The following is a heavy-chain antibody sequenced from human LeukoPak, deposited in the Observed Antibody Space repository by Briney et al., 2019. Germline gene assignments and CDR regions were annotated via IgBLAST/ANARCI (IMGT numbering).Heavy chain of an antibody. CDR3: ARATQFRRNDY. J-gene: IGHJ4*02. D-gene: IGHD1-14*01. CDR1: GDSISSSRNW. Sequence: KPSETLSLTCTVSGDSISSSRNWWGWIRQPPGKGLEWIGEINHSGSTNYNPSLKSRVTISVDTSKNQFSLKLSSVTAADTAVYYCARATQFRRNDYWGQGTLVTVSS. V-gene: IGHV4-39*07. CDR2: INHSGST.